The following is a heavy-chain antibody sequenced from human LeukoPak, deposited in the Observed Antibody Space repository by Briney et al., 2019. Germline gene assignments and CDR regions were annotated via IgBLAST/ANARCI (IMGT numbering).Heavy chain of an antibody. V-gene: IGHV3-11*06. J-gene: IGHJ4*02. CDR1: GFTFSDYY. D-gene: IGHD3-10*01. Sequence: GGSLRLSCAVSGFTFSDYYMSWIRQAPGKGLEWVSYISSSGSYTNYADSVKGRFTISRDNAKNSLYLQMNSLRAEDTAVYYCARSNYYGSGIPLYYFDYWGQGTLVTVSS. CDR3: ARSNYYGSGIPLYYFDY. CDR2: ISSSGSYT.